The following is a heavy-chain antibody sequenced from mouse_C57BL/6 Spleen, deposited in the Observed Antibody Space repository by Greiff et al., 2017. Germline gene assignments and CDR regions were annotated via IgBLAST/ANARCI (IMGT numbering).Heavy chain of an antibody. Sequence: VQLQQSGPGLVQPSQSLSITCTVSGFSLTSYGVHWVRQSPGKGLEWLGVIWSGGSTDYNAALITRLSISKGKSKRQVFFKMDSLEADDTAIYYCARGGGYYDMDDWGKGTSVTVSS. CDR1: GFSLTSYG. CDR3: ARGGGYYDMDD. V-gene: IGHV2-2*01. J-gene: IGHJ4*01. CDR2: IWSGGST.